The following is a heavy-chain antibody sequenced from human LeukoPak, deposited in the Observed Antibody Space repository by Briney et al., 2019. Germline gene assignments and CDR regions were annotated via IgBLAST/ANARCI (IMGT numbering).Heavy chain of an antibody. D-gene: IGHD1-26*01. J-gene: IGHJ6*02. V-gene: IGHV4-59*01. CDR2: IYYSGST. Sequence: SETLSLTCTVSGGSISSYYWSWIRQPPGKGLEWIGYIYYSGSTNYNPSLKNRVTISVDTSKNQFSLKLSSVTAADTAVYYCVRYSYYLYYFGVDVWGQGTTVTVSS. CDR3: VRYSYYLYYFGVDV. CDR1: GGSISSYY.